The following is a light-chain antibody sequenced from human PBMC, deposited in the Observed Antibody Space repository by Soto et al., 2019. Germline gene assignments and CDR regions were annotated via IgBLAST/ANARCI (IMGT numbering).Light chain of an antibody. CDR2: HAS. CDR3: QQYNSYS. CDR1: QGIGTY. J-gene: IGKJ1*01. Sequence: IQLTQSPSSLSASVGDRVTVICRASQGIGTYLVWYQQKSGKAPTVLIYHASNLQSGVPSRFSGSGSGTEFTLTISSLQPDDFATYYCQQYNSYSFGQGTKVDIK. V-gene: IGKV1-9*01.